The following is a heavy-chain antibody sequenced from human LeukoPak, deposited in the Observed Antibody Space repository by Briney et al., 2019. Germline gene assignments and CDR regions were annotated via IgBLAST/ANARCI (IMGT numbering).Heavy chain of an antibody. V-gene: IGHV3-30*18. D-gene: IGHD6-25*01. CDR2: VSHDGSTT. CDR3: AKEPNPYSSGWYFQD. CDR1: AFTFTNYG. Sequence: GGSLRLSCAASAFTFTNYGMQWVRQAPGKGLEWVAVVSHDGSTTFYADSVKGRFTISRDNSKNTLDLQMDSLRPEDTAVYYCAKEPNPYSSGWYFQDWGQGTLVTVSS. J-gene: IGHJ1*01.